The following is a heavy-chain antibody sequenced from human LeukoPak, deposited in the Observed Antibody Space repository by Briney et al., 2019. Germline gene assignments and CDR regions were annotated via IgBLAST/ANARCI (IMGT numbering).Heavy chain of an antibody. J-gene: IGHJ4*02. CDR2: INPNSGGT. Sequence: ASVKVSCKASGYTFTGYYMHWVRQAPGQGLEWMGWINPNSGGTNYAQKFQGRVTMTRDTSISTAYMELSRLRSDDTAVYHCAREGADCSSTSCYGSFDYWGQGTLVTVSS. CDR3: AREGADCSSTSCYGSFDY. V-gene: IGHV1-2*02. CDR1: GYTFTGYY. D-gene: IGHD2-2*01.